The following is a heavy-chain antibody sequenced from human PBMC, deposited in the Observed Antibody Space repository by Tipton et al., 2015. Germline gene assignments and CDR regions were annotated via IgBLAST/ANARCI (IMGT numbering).Heavy chain of an antibody. D-gene: IGHD6-13*01. V-gene: IGHV1-18*01. CDR1: GYTFTNYG. Sequence: QLVQSGAEVKKPGASVKVSCKASGYTFTNYGISWVRQAPGQGLEWMGWISAYDGNTNYAQKLQGRVTLTTDTSTSTAYMELRSLRSEDTAVYYCARGSINWSMYTWFDPWGQGTLVTVSS. CDR3: ARGSINWSMYTWFDP. J-gene: IGHJ5*02. CDR2: ISAYDGNT.